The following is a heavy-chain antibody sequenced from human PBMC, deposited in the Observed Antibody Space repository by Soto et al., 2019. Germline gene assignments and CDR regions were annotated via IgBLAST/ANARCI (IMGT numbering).Heavy chain of an antibody. CDR3: ARSVFP. CDR1: GGSISTGGYY. CDR2: FYYSGST. J-gene: IGHJ5*02. V-gene: IGHV4-31*03. Sequence: QVQLQESGPGLVKPSQTLSLTCTVSGGSISTGGYYWNWTRQHPGKGLVWIGYFYYSGSTYYIPSLKSRVTISVNTSKNQFSRKMTSVTAAATAVYYCARSVFPWGQGTLVTVSS.